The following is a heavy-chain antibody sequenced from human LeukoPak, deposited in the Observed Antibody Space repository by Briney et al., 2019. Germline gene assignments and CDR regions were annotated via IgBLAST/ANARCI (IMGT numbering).Heavy chain of an antibody. CDR1: GGSISSYY. Sequence: SETLSLTCTVSGGSISSYYWSWIRQPPGKGLEWIGYIYYSGSTNYNPSLKSRVTISVDTSKNQFSLKVSSVTAADTAVYYCARDRVGGYDYAYFDLWGRGTLVTVSS. D-gene: IGHD5-12*01. J-gene: IGHJ2*01. CDR2: IYYSGST. V-gene: IGHV4-59*01. CDR3: ARDRVGGYDYAYFDL.